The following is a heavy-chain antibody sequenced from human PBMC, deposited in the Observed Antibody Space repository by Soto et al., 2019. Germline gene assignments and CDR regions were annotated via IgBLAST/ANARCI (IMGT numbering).Heavy chain of an antibody. Sequence: QVHLVESGGGVVQPGRSLRLSCAASGFTFSSYIMHWVRQAPGKGLEWVAFISYDGSNKYYAESVKGRFTISRDNSKNTLYLQMNSLRAEDTAVYYCARDIGGYYYYYGMDVWGQGTTVTVSS. J-gene: IGHJ6*02. V-gene: IGHV3-30-3*01. CDR1: GFTFSSYI. D-gene: IGHD6-25*01. CDR3: ARDIGGYYYYYGMDV. CDR2: ISYDGSNK.